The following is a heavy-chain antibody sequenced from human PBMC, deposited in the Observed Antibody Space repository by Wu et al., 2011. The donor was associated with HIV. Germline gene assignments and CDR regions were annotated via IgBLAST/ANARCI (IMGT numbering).Heavy chain of an antibody. Sequence: QVQLVQSGAEVKKPGSSVKVSCTASGGTLSSYGISWVRQAPGQGLEWMGGIIPMFGTTSYAQKFQGRVTITADKSTSTAYMELSSLRSEDTAVYYCARGIPYYYDSSGYSSTPYYFDYWGQGTLVTVSS. V-gene: IGHV1-69*14. D-gene: IGHD3-22*01. CDR1: GGTLSSYG. CDR3: ARGIPYYYDSSGYSSTPYYFDY. CDR2: IIPMFGTT. J-gene: IGHJ4*02.